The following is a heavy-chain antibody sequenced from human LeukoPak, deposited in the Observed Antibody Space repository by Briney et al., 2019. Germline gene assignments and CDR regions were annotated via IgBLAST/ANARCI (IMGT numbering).Heavy chain of an antibody. V-gene: IGHV3-30*04. CDR3: AREGAVLRYFDWLYHYGMDV. D-gene: IGHD3-9*01. CDR2: ISYDGSNK. Sequence: GGSLRLSCAASGFTFSSYAMHWVRQAPGKGLEWVAVISYDGSNKYYADSVKGRFTISGDNSKNTLYLQMNSLRAEDTAVYYCAREGAVLRYFDWLYHYGMDVWGQGTTVTVSS. J-gene: IGHJ6*02. CDR1: GFTFSSYA.